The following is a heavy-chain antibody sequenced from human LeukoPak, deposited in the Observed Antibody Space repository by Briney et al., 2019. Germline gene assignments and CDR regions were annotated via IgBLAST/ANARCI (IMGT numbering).Heavy chain of an antibody. CDR1: GFTFSNSW. D-gene: IGHD3-10*01. CDR3: ARELWFGGYFFDY. J-gene: IGHJ4*02. CDR2: IKHDGSEK. Sequence: PWGSLRLSCAASGFTFSNSWMTWVRQVPGKGLEWVANIKHDGSEKYYVDSVKGRFTISRDNAKNSLYLQMNSLRAEDTAVYYCARELWFGGYFFDYWGQGTLVTVSS. V-gene: IGHV3-7*01.